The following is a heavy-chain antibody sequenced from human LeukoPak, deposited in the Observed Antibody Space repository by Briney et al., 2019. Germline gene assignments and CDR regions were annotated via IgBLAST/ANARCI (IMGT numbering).Heavy chain of an antibody. D-gene: IGHD1-26*01. CDR2: ISSSSSYI. J-gene: IGHJ4*02. CDR1: GFTFSSYS. Sequence: GESLRLSCAASGFTFSSYSMNWVRQAPGKGLEWVSSISSSSSYIYYADSVKGRFTISRDNAKNSLYLQMNSLRAEDTAVYYCASNSVGAGDYWGQGTLVTVSS. CDR3: ASNSVGAGDY. V-gene: IGHV3-21*01.